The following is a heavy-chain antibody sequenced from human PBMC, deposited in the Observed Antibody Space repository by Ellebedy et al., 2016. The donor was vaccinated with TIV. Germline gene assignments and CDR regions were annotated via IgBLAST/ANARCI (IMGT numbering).Heavy chain of an antibody. D-gene: IGHD1-26*01. CDR2: ISYSGDLM. CDR1: GFTFSGYY. J-gene: IGHJ4*02. Sequence: GESLKISCAASGFTFSGYYMSWFRQAPGKGPEWVSYISYSGDLMYYADSVKGRFTTSRDNAENSLYLQMNSLRAEDTAVYYCAGDWYSGNYYRYWGQGTLVAVSS. V-gene: IGHV3-11*01. CDR3: AGDWYSGNYYRY.